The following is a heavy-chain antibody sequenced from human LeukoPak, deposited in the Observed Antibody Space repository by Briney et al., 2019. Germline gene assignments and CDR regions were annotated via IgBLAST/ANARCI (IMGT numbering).Heavy chain of an antibody. CDR3: AWFGGDAFDI. D-gene: IGHD3-10*01. V-gene: IGHV4-4*07. J-gene: IGHJ3*02. CDR1: GDSFINYY. CDR2: IYTSGGV. Sequence: SETLSLTCSVSGDSFINYYWSWIRQPAGKGLEWIGRIYTSGGVNYNPSLKSRVTMSVDTSRAQFSLKLTSVTAADTAVYYCAWFGGDAFDIWGQGTMVTVSS.